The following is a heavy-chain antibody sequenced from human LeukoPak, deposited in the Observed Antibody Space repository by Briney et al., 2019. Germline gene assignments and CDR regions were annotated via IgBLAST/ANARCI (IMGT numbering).Heavy chain of an antibody. CDR3: AKDDSYIRFYS. V-gene: IGHV3-23*01. Sequence: GGSLRLSCAASGFDVSDNYMSWVRQAPGKGLEWVSGITGSGANAYYADSVKGRFTISRDNSRNTLYLQMNSLRAEDTAVYHCAKDDSYIRFYSWGQGTLVTVSS. CDR1: GFDVSDNY. CDR2: ITGSGANA. D-gene: IGHD3-22*01. J-gene: IGHJ5*01.